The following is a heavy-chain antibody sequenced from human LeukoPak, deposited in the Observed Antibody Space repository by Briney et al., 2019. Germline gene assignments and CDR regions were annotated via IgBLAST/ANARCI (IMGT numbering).Heavy chain of an antibody. D-gene: IGHD3/OR15-3a*01. Sequence: GGSLRLSCAGSGFTFNNAWMTWVRQAPGKGLEWVSYISSSSSYTNYADSVKGRFTISRDNAKNSLYLQMNSLRAEDTAVYYCASGTGYYSYLGYWGQGTLVTVSS. CDR2: ISSSSSYT. CDR1: GFTFNNAW. V-gene: IGHV3-11*03. J-gene: IGHJ4*02. CDR3: ASGTGYYSYLGY.